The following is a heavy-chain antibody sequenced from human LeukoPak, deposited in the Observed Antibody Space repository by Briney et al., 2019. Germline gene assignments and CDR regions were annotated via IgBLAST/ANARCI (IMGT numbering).Heavy chain of an antibody. V-gene: IGHV3-23*01. CDR3: AKDGRVDIVATIDWYFDL. D-gene: IGHD5-12*01. Sequence: GGSLRLSCAASGFTFSSYAMSWVRQALGKGLEWVSAISGSGGSTYYADSVKGRFTISRDNSKNTLYLQMNSLRAEDTAVYYCAKDGRVDIVATIDWYFDLWGRGTLVTVSS. CDR2: ISGSGGST. J-gene: IGHJ2*01. CDR1: GFTFSSYA.